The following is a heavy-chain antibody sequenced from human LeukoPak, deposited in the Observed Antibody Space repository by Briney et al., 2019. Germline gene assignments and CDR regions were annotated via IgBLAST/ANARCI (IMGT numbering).Heavy chain of an antibody. CDR2: ISGSGGST. V-gene: IGHV3-23*01. CDR3: AKVRYYDSSGSLDY. J-gene: IGHJ4*02. Sequence: GGSLRLSCAASGFTFNTYAMSWVRQAPGKGLEWVSAISGSGGSTYYADSVKGRFTISRDNSKNTLYLQMNSLRAEDTAVYYCAKVRYYDSSGSLDYWGQGTLVTVSS. D-gene: IGHD3-22*01. CDR1: GFTFNTYA.